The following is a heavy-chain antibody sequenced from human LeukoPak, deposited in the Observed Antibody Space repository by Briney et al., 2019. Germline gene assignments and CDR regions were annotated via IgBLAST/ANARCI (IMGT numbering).Heavy chain of an antibody. V-gene: IGHV3-74*01. CDR2: INTDGSTT. CDR1: GFTFSTYW. CDR3: AKESGYDVDLDY. Sequence: GGSLRLSCVGSGFTFSTYWMHWVRQAPGRGLVWVSGINTDGSTTSYADSVKGRFTISRDNAKNTLYLQMSSLRAEDTAVYYCAKESGYDVDLDYWGQGALVTLSS. J-gene: IGHJ4*02. D-gene: IGHD5-12*01.